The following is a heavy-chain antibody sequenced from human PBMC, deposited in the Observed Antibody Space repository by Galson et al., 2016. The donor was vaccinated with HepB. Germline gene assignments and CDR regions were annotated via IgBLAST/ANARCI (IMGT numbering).Heavy chain of an antibody. D-gene: IGHD2-21*01. CDR1: GFSFGECA. CDR2: IIWNSASI. V-gene: IGHV3-9*01. CDR3: AKDKVSYHYYGMDV. J-gene: IGHJ6*02. Sequence: SLRLSCAASGFSFGECAMHWVRQAPGKGLEWVSGIIWNSASIAYADSVKGRFTISRDNAKKSLYLQMNSLRAEDTALYYCAKDKVSYHYYGMDVWGQGTMVTVSS.